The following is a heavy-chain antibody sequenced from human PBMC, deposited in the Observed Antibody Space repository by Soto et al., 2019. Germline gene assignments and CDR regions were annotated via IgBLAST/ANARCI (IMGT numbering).Heavy chain of an antibody. V-gene: IGHV5-51*01. CDR1: GFSLNTYC. CDR2: IFPGDSDT. Sequence: PGESLKISCKASGFSLNTYCIAWVRQMPWKGLEWMGAIFPGDSDTKYSPSFEGQVTISADRSTSTAYVQWDSLRASDSARYYCARQGTPYSGSGYYYEMDVWGQGTPVTFS. D-gene: IGHD5-18*01. CDR3: ARQGTPYSGSGYYYEMDV. J-gene: IGHJ6*02.